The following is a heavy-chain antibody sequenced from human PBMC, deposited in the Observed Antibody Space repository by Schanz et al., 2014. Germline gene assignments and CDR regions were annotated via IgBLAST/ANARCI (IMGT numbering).Heavy chain of an antibody. V-gene: IGHV3-30*02. CDR3: ASERGYSYGYGAFDI. D-gene: IGHD5-18*01. J-gene: IGHJ3*02. CDR2: IQNDGSNY. CDR1: GFTFSSFG. Sequence: QVQLVESGGGVVQPGGSLRLSCAASGFTFSSFGMHWVRQAPGKGLEWVAFIQNDGSNYYHADSVKGRFTISRDNSKNTLYLQMNSLRAEDTALYYCASERGYSYGYGAFDIWGQGTMVTVSS.